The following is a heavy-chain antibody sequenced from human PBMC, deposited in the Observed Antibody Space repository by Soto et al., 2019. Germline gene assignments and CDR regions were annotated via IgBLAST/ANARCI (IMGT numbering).Heavy chain of an antibody. CDR1: GYTFTSYG. D-gene: IGHD2-15*01. CDR2: ISAYNGNT. Sequence: SVKGSFKASGYTFTSYGISWVRQAPGQGLEWMGWISAYNGNTNYAQKLQGRFTMTTDTSTRTAYMELRSLRSDDTAVYHCAREGYCSGGSCYSDYYYGMDVCGQGTTVTVPS. V-gene: IGHV1-18*04. CDR3: AREGYCSGGSCYSDYYYGMDV. J-gene: IGHJ6*02.